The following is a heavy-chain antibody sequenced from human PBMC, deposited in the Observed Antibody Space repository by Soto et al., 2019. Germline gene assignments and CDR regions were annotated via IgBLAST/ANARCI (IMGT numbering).Heavy chain of an antibody. CDR2: VNPDTGVA. J-gene: IGHJ4*02. D-gene: IGHD3-16*01. CDR3: ARDPISGGVPYFFDF. Sequence: XSVKVSCKASAYTFTDYFFHWVRLAPGQGLEWMGWVNPDTGVATFPQKFQGRVTVTRDASINTDYMELTHLTSEDTGIYYCARDPISGGVPYFFDFWGRGTQVTASS. V-gene: IGHV1-2*02. CDR1: AYTFTDYF.